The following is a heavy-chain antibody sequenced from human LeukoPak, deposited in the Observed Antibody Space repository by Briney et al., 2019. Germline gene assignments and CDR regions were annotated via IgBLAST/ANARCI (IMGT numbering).Heavy chain of an antibody. V-gene: IGHV4-59*01. J-gene: IGHJ4*02. CDR2: IDDSGTT. D-gene: IGHD4/OR15-4a*01. Sequence: SETLSLTCTVSGGSISSYYWSWIRQPPGKGLEWIGYIDDSGTTNYNPSLRSRVTISIDTSKNQFSLKMSSVTAADTAVYYCARDLMGASHFDYWGQGTLVTVSS. CDR1: GGSISSYY. CDR3: ARDLMGASHFDY.